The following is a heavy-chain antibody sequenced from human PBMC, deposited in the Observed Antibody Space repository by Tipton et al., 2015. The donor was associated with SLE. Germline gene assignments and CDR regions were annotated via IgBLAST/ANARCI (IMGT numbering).Heavy chain of an antibody. D-gene: IGHD3-10*01. CDR3: ARDHYGYNYYYVDV. CDR1: GGSLSTYF. CDR2: IYISGST. V-gene: IGHV4-4*07. Sequence: TLSLTCAVSGGSLSTYFWTWIRQPPGKGLEWIGRIYISGSTNYNPSLKSRVTISVDTSNNQFSLNLNSVTAADTAVYYCARDHYGYNYYYVDVWGRGTTVTVSS. J-gene: IGHJ6*03.